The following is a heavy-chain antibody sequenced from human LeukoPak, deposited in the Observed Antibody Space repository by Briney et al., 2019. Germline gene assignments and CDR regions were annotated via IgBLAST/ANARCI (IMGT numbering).Heavy chain of an antibody. V-gene: IGHV1-69*05. CDR3: ARTGHDFWSGSLDY. CDR2: IIPIFGTA. Sequence: SVKVSCKASGGTFSSYTISWVRQAPGQGLEWMGRIIPIFGTANYAQKFQGRVTITTDESTSTAYMELSSLRSEDTAVYYCARTGHDFWSGSLDYWGQGTLVTVSP. J-gene: IGHJ4*02. CDR1: GGTFSSYT. D-gene: IGHD3-3*01.